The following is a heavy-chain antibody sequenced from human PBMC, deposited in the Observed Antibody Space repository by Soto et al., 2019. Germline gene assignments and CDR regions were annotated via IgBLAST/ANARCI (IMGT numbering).Heavy chain of an antibody. CDR2: ISWNSGSI. D-gene: IGHD3-3*01. V-gene: IGHV3-9*01. CDR1: GFTFDDYA. Sequence: EVQLVESGGGLVQPGRSLRLSCAASGFTFDDYAMHWVRQAPGKGLEWVSGISWNSGSIGYADSVKGRFTISRDNAKNSLYLQMNSLRAEDTALYYCAKGWNIRFLEWGGFDPWGQGTLVTVSS. CDR3: AKGWNIRFLEWGGFDP. J-gene: IGHJ5*02.